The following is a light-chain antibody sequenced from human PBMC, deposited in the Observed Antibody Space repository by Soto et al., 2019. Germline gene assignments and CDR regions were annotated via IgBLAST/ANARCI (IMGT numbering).Light chain of an antibody. CDR3: CSYAGSPYV. CDR1: SSDVGSYNL. CDR2: EVS. J-gene: IGLJ1*01. V-gene: IGLV2-23*02. Sequence: QSVLTQPASVSGSPGQSITLSCTGTSSDVGSYNLVSWYQQHPGKAPKLMTYEVSKRPSGVSNRFSGSKSGNTASLTISGLQAEDEADYYCCSYAGSPYVFGTGTKVTVL.